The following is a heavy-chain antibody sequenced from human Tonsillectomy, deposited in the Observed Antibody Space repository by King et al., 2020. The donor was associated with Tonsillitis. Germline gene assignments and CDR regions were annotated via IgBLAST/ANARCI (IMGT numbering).Heavy chain of an antibody. D-gene: IGHD3-22*01. J-gene: IGHJ5*02. CDR2: INHSGST. CDR1: GGSFSGYY. Sequence: VQLQQWGAGLLKPSETLSLTCAVYGGSFSGYYWSWIRQPPGKGLEWIGEINHSGSTNYNPSLKSRVTVSVDTSKNQFSLKLSSVTAADTAVYYCARGPHYYDSSGYFNWFDPWGQGTLVTVSS. CDR3: ARGPHYYDSSGYFNWFDP. V-gene: IGHV4-34*01.